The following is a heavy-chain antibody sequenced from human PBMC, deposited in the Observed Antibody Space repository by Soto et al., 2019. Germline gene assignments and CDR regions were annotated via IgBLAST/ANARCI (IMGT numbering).Heavy chain of an antibody. J-gene: IGHJ6*03. D-gene: IGHD2-2*01. CDR2: INHSGST. CDR1: GGSFCAFY. Sequence: PSETLSLSCAVYGGSFCAFYWSWIRQPPGKGLEWIGEINHSGSTNYNPSLKSRVTISVDTSNNQFSLKLSSVTTADTAVYYCARGRQPPSPLAYYYYYYMDVWGKGTTVTVSS. CDR3: ARGRQPPSPLAYYYYYYMDV. V-gene: IGHV4-34*01.